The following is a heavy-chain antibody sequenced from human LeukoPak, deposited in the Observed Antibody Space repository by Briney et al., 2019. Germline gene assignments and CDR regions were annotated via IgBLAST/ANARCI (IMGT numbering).Heavy chain of an antibody. CDR1: GFTFSSYE. Sequence: GGSLRLSCAASGFTFSSYEMNWVRQAPGKGLEWVSYISSSGSTIYYADSVKGRFTISRDNAKNSLYLQMNSLRAEDTAVYYCARDPGGSYFGFDPWGQGTLVTVSS. CDR2: ISSSGSTI. J-gene: IGHJ5*02. CDR3: ARDPGGSYFGFDP. D-gene: IGHD1-26*01. V-gene: IGHV3-48*03.